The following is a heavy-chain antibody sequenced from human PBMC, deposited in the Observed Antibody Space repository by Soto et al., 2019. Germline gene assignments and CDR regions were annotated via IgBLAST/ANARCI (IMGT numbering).Heavy chain of an antibody. CDR2: ISYDGSNK. Sequence: QVQLVESGGGVVQPGRSLRLSCAASGFTFSSYGMQWVRQAPGKGLEWVAVISYDGSNKYYADSVKGRFTISRDNSKNTLYPQMNSMRAGGKAVYYCAKGRESYYYCYGMDVWGQGTPVTVSS. CDR1: GFTFSSYG. V-gene: IGHV3-30*18. J-gene: IGHJ6*02. CDR3: AKGRESYYYCYGMDV.